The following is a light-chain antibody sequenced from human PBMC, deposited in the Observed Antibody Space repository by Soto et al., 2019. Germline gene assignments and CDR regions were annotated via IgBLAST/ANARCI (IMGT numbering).Light chain of an antibody. V-gene: IGLV1-44*01. CDR1: SSNIGGNP. CDR3: AAWHDSLNGPV. J-gene: IGLJ3*02. Sequence: QSVLTQPPSASGTPGQRVTISCSGSSSNIGGNPVNWYQQLPGTAPKVLTYNNNQRPSGVPDRFSGSKSGTSASLAISGLQSEDEADYYCAAWHDSLNGPVFGGGTKLTVL. CDR2: NNN.